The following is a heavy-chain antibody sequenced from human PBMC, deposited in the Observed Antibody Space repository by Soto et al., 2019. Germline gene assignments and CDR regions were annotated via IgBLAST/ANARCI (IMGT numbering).Heavy chain of an antibody. Sequence: GSLRLSCAASGFTFSTYAMGWVRQAPGKGLEWVSTISDSGGRTYYAASVKGRFTISRDNSKNTLYLLMNSLSAEDTALYYCAKFHGSGTYYNFPDYWGQGTLVTVSS. CDR3: AKFHGSGTYYNFPDY. CDR1: GFTFSTYA. D-gene: IGHD3-10*01. J-gene: IGHJ4*02. CDR2: ISDSGGRT. V-gene: IGHV3-23*01.